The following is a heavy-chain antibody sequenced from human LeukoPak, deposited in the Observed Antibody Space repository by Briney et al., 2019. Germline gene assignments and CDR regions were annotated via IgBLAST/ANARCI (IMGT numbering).Heavy chain of an antibody. D-gene: IGHD6-19*01. V-gene: IGHV3-23*01. CDR1: GFTFSSYA. CDR2: ISGSGGST. CDR3: AKGGRIAVAGIEARTINYYYGMDV. Sequence: GGSLRLSCAASGFTFSSYAMSWVRQAPGKGLEWVSAISGSGGSTYYADSVKGRFTISRDNSKNTLYLQMNSLRAEDTAVYYCAKGGRIAVAGIEARTINYYYGMDVWGRGTTVTVSS. J-gene: IGHJ6*02.